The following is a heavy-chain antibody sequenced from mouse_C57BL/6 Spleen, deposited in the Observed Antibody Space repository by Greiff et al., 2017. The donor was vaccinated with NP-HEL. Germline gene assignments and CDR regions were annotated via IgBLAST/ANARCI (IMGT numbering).Heavy chain of an antibody. V-gene: IGHV5-9-1*02. D-gene: IGHD1-1*01. Sequence: EVKLMESGEGLVKPGGSLKLSCAASGFTFSSYAMSWVRQTPEKRLEWVAYISSGGDYIYYADTVKGRFTISRDNARNTLYLQMSSLKSEDTAMYYCTRKDYYGEYYFDYWGQGTTLTVSS. CDR2: ISSGGDYI. CDR3: TRKDYYGEYYFDY. J-gene: IGHJ2*01. CDR1: GFTFSSYA.